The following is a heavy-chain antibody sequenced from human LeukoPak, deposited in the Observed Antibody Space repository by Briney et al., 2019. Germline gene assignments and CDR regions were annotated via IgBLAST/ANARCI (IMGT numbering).Heavy chain of an antibody. CDR3: ARTFRESYYDFWSGYSTLDY. D-gene: IGHD3-3*01. V-gene: IGHV4-34*01. J-gene: IGHJ4*02. CDR2: INHSGST. CDR1: GGSFSGYY. Sequence: SETLSLTCAVYGGSFSGYYWSWIRQPPGKGLEWIGEINHSGSTNYNPSLKSRVTISVDTSKNQFSLKLSSVTAAATAVYYCARTFRESYYDFWSGYSTLDYWGQGTLVTVSS.